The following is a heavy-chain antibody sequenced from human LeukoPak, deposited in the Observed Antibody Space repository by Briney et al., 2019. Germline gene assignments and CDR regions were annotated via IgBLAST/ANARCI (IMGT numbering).Heavy chain of an antibody. CDR2: IRGSGGGT. D-gene: IGHD4-17*01. V-gene: IGHV3-23*01. CDR1: GFTFSSFA. J-gene: IGHJ1*01. CDR3: SRDPNGDYVGAFDFQR. Sequence: GGSLRLSCVVSGFTFSSFAMTWVRQAPGRGLEWVSSIRGSGGGTDYADSVRGRFTISRDNSKNTLYLQMNSLRAEDTAIYYCSRDPNGDYVGAFDFQRWGQAPWSPSPQ.